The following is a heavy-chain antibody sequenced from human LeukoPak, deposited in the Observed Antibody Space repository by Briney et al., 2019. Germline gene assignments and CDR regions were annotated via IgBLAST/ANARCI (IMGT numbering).Heavy chain of an antibody. CDR3: ARRISTVVTPGSFDY. Sequence: ASMKVSCKASGYTFASNGISWVRQAPGQGLEWMGWISTHNGYTDYAQRLQGRVTMTTDTSTSTAYMELRSLRSDDTAVYYCARRISTVVTPGSFDYWGQGTLVTVSS. V-gene: IGHV1-18*01. J-gene: IGHJ4*02. D-gene: IGHD4-23*01. CDR2: ISTHNGYT. CDR1: GYTFASNG.